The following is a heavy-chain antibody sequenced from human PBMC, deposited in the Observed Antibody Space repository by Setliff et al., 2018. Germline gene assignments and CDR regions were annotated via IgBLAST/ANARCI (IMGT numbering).Heavy chain of an antibody. V-gene: IGHV4-4*07. Sequence: SETLSLTCTVSGGSISSYYWSWIRQAAGKGLEWIGHIYIGGSANYNPSLKSRVTMSIDTSKNQFSLKLNSVTAADMAVYYCASTDYGILTGYYPYGMDVWGQGTTVTVSS. CDR2: IYIGGSA. CDR1: GGSISSYY. D-gene: IGHD3-9*01. J-gene: IGHJ6*02. CDR3: ASTDYGILTGYYPYGMDV.